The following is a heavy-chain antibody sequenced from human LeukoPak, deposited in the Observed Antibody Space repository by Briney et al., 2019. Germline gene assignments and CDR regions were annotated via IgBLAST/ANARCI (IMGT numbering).Heavy chain of an antibody. CDR3: AHTSFFVYCSGGSCPDAFDI. V-gene: IGHV2-5*02. Sequence: SGPTLVKPTQTLTLTCTFSGFSLSTSGVGVGWIRQPPGKALEWLALIYWDDDKRYSPSLKSRLTITKDTSKNQVVLTMTNMDPVDTATYYCAHTSFFVYCSGGSCPDAFDIWGQGTMVTVSS. J-gene: IGHJ3*02. CDR1: GFSLSTSGVG. D-gene: IGHD2-15*01. CDR2: IYWDDDK.